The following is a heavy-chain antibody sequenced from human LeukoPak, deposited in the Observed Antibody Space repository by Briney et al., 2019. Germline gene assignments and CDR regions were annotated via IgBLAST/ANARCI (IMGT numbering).Heavy chain of an antibody. J-gene: IGHJ4*02. V-gene: IGHV3-15*01. Sequence: GGSLRLSCAASGFTFSDVWMSWVRQAPAKGMEWVGRITSKTAGGTTEYAAPVKGRFTISRDDSKSTLFLQMNSLKTEDTAVYYCTAQYYGAFNHWGQGTQVTVSS. CDR3: TAQYYGAFNH. CDR2: ITSKTAGGTT. D-gene: IGHD3-3*01. CDR1: GFTFSDVW.